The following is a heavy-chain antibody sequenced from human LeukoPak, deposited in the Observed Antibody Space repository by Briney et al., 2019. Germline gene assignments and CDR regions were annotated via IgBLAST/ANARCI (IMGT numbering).Heavy chain of an antibody. D-gene: IGHD3-10*01. Sequence: GRSLRLSCAASGFTFDDHAMHWVRQAPGKGLEWVSGISWNSAAIAYADSVKGRFTVSRDNAKNSLYLQMNSLRTEDTALYYCVVRSSWFHFDCWGQGTLVTVSS. CDR2: ISWNSAAI. CDR3: VVRSSWFHFDC. CDR1: GFTFDDHA. V-gene: IGHV3-9*01. J-gene: IGHJ4*02.